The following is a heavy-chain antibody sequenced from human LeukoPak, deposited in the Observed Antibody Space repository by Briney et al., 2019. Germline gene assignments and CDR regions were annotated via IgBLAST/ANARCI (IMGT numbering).Heavy chain of an antibody. J-gene: IGHJ5*02. D-gene: IGHD3-22*01. CDR3: ARGPRNYYYDETRFDP. Sequence: SETLSLTCTVSGGSISSGSYYWSWIRQPAGKGLEWIGRIYTSGSTNYNPSLKSRVTMSVDTSKNQFSLKLSSVTAADTAVYYCARGPRNYYYDETRFDPWGQGTLVTVSS. CDR2: IYTSGST. V-gene: IGHV4-61*02. CDR1: GGSISSGSYY.